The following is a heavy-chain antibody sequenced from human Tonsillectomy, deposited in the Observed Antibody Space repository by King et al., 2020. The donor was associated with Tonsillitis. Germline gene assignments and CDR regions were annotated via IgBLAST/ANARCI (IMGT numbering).Heavy chain of an antibody. CDR3: ARDTYAGDYYYYGMDV. D-gene: IGHD3-16*01. V-gene: IGHV3-7*01. Sequence: VQLVESGGGLVRPGGSLRLSCAASGFTFSKYWMSWVRQAPGKGLEWVANIKEDGSEKYSVDSVKGRFTISRDNAKNSLYLQMNSLRAEDTAVYYCARDTYAGDYYYYGMDVWGQGTTVTVSS. CDR2: IKEDGSEK. CDR1: GFTFSKYW. J-gene: IGHJ6*02.